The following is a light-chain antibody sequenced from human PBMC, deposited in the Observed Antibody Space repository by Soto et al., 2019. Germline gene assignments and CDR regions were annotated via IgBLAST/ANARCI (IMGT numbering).Light chain of an antibody. CDR1: QGISSY. V-gene: IGKV1-9*01. CDR2: AAS. Sequence: IHLTQSPSSLSSSVAEIVTITCRASQGISSYLAWYQQKPGKAPKLLIYAASTLQGGVPSRFSGRRSGTDFTLTISSLQPEDFATYYCQQLNSYPVTFGGGTKVDVK. CDR3: QQLNSYPVT. J-gene: IGKJ4*01.